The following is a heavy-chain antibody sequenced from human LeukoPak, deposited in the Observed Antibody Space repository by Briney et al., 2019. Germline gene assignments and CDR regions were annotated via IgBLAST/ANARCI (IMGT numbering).Heavy chain of an antibody. J-gene: IGHJ3*02. CDR1: GFTFSDLF. Sequence: GGSLRLSCAAAGFTFSDLFMDWVRQAPGKGLEWVGRIRNRAKSYTTQYAPSVKDRFTISRDDSRNSQYLQMNSLKTEYTAVYFCARVGDYYDSRGYSTDAFDMWGQGTMVTVSS. D-gene: IGHD3-22*01. CDR2: IRNRAKSYTT. V-gene: IGHV3-72*01. CDR3: ARVGDYYDSRGYSTDAFDM.